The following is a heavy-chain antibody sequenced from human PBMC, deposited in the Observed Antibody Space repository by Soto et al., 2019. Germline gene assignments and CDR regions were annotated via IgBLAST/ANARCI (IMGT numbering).Heavy chain of an antibody. J-gene: IGHJ5*02. D-gene: IGHD5-18*01. CDR1: GYTFTSYG. CDR2: ISAYNGNT. Sequence: QVQLVQSGAEVKKPGASVKVSCKASGYTFTSYGISWVRQAPGQGLEWMGWISAYNGNTNYAQKLQGRVTMTTDTSTSTGYRELRSLRSDDTAVDYCARDGGYSYGFHWFDPWGQGTLVTVSS. CDR3: ARDGGYSYGFHWFDP. V-gene: IGHV1-18*01.